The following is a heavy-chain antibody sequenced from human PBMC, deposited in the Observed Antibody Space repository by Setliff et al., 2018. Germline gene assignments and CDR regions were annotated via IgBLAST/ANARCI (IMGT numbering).Heavy chain of an antibody. CDR3: ASAHYYSGYIEYFQY. CDR1: GFTSTSYA. V-gene: IGHV1-3*01. CDR2: IHAGNGDT. J-gene: IGHJ1*01. D-gene: IGHD5-12*01. Sequence: WASVKVSCKASGFTSTSYAIHWVRQAPGQRPECMGWIHAGNGDTKYSQKFQGRVTITRDTSASTVYMELSSLRSEDTAVYYCASAHYYSGYIEYFQYWGQGTLVTVSS.